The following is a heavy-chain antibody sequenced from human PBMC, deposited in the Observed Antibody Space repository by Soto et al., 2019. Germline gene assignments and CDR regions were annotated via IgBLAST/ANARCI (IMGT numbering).Heavy chain of an antibody. CDR3: AKSTITFGGVIVMDYFEY. Sequence: ASVKVSCKVSGYTLTELSMHWVRQAPGKGLEWMGGFDPEDGETIYAQKFQGRVTMTEDTSTDTAYMELSSLRSEDTAVYYCAKSTITFGGVIVMDYFEYWGQGTLVTVSS. J-gene: IGHJ4*02. CDR2: FDPEDGET. D-gene: IGHD3-16*02. CDR1: GYTLTELS. V-gene: IGHV1-24*01.